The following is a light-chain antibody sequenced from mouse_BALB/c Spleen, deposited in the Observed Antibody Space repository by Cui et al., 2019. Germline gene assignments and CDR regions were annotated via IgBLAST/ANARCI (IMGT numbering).Light chain of an antibody. CDR2: RTA. CDR3: QQWSGYPFT. J-gene: IGKJ5*01. V-gene: IGKV4-58*01. CDR1: SSVSSSY. Sequence: ENVLTQSPALMAASLGQNVTMTCSASSSVSSSYLHWYQQKSGASPKPLIHRTANLASGVPARFSGSGSGTSYSLTISSVEAEDDATYYCQQWSGYPFTFGAGTKLELK.